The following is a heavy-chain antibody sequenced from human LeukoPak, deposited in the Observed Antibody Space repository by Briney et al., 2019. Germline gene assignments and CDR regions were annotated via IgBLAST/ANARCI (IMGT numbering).Heavy chain of an antibody. CDR1: GYTLTELS. D-gene: IGHD3-10*01. Sequence: ASVKVSCKVSGYTLTELSMHWVRQAPGKGLEWMGGFDPEDGETIYAQEFQGRVTMTEDTSTDTAYMELSSLRSEDTAVYYCATDAVYYGSGSLDAFDIWGQGTMVTVSS. CDR2: FDPEDGET. J-gene: IGHJ3*02. V-gene: IGHV1-24*01. CDR3: ATDAVYYGSGSLDAFDI.